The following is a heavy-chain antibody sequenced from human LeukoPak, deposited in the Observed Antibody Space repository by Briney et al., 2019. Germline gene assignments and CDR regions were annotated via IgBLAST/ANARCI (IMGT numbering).Heavy chain of an antibody. D-gene: IGHD2-15*01. Sequence: PSETLSLTCTVSGGSVSSGSYYWSWIRQPPGKGLEWIGYIYYSGSTNYNPSLKSRVTISVDTSKNQFSLKLSSVTAADTAVYYCARGVGLGYCSGGSCCPNWFDPWGQGTLVTVSS. V-gene: IGHV4-61*01. CDR1: GGSVSSGSYY. J-gene: IGHJ5*02. CDR2: IYYSGST. CDR3: ARGVGLGYCSGGSCCPNWFDP.